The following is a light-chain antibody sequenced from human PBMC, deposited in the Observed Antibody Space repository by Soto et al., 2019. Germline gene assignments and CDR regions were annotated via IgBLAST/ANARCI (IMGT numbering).Light chain of an antibody. Sequence: QSALTQPASVSGSPGQSIAISCTGTSSDVGGSNSVSWYQQHPGKAPKLLIYDVSNRPSGVSNRFSGSKSDNTASLTISGLQAEDEADYYCSSDATGGSYVFGPGTKLTVL. CDR1: SSDVGGSNS. CDR2: DVS. CDR3: SSDATGGSYV. V-gene: IGLV2-14*01. J-gene: IGLJ1*01.